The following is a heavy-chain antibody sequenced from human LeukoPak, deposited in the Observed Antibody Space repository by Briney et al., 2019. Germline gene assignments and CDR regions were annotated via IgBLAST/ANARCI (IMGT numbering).Heavy chain of an antibody. CDR1: GFSISTFN. CDR2: ISGTGSV. CDR3: ARDLPGSSWYALDS. D-gene: IGHD6-13*01. J-gene: IGHJ5*01. V-gene: IGHV3-69-1*01. Sequence: GGSLRLSCAASGFSISTFNMNWVRQAPGKGLEWVSCISGTGSVYYAASVRGRFTISRDNAGNSLFLQLNSLRTEDTAVYFCARDLPGSSWYALDSWGQGTLVTVSS.